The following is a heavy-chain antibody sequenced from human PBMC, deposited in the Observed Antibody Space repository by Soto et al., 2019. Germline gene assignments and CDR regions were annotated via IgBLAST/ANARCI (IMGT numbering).Heavy chain of an antibody. Sequence: SETLSLTCTVSGGSISSYYWSWIRQPPGKGLEWIGYIYYSGSTNYNPSLKSRVTISVDTSKNQFSLKMSSVTAADTAVYYCARGRGGWFINQLLNAFDIWGQGTMVTVSS. V-gene: IGHV4-59*01. CDR2: IYYSGST. D-gene: IGHD2-2*01. CDR1: GGSISSYY. CDR3: ARGRGGWFINQLLNAFDI. J-gene: IGHJ3*02.